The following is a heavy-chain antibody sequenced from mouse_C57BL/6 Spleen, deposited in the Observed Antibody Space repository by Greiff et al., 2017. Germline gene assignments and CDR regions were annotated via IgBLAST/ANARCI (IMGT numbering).Heavy chain of an antibody. V-gene: IGHV1-69*01. D-gene: IGHD1-1*01. Sequence: QVQLQQPGAELVMPGASVKLSCKASGYTFTSYWMHWVKQRPGQGLEWIGEIDPSDSYTNYNQKFKGKSTLTVDKSSSTAYMQVSSLTSEDSAVYYGARGGHYYGSSDYFDYWGQGTTLTVSS. CDR1: GYTFTSYW. CDR2: IDPSDSYT. CDR3: ARGGHYYGSSDYFDY. J-gene: IGHJ2*01.